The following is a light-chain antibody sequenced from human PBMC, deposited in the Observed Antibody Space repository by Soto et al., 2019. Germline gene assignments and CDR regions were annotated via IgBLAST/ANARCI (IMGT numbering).Light chain of an antibody. V-gene: IGKV3-15*01. CDR1: QSVSSN. CDR2: GAS. CDR3: QQYNNWPET. J-gene: IGKJ1*01. Sequence: EIVMTQSPATLSVSPGERATLSCRASQSVSSNLAWYQQKPGQAPTLLIYGASTRATGIPARFSGSGSGTEFTLTISRLQSEDFAVYYCQQYNNWPETFGQGTKVEIK.